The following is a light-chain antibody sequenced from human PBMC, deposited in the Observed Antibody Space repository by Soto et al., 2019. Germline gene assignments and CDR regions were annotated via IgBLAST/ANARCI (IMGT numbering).Light chain of an antibody. CDR1: RSISSW. J-gene: IGKJ1*01. CDR3: QQFDSYSTWS. CDR2: DAS. V-gene: IGKV1-5*01. Sequence: DIQMTQSPSTLSASVEDRVTNTCRASRSISSWWAWYKQNPGKAPKLLIYDASILESGVPSRFSGSGSGTEFTLTISSLQPDDFATYYCQQFDSYSTWSFGQGTKVEIK.